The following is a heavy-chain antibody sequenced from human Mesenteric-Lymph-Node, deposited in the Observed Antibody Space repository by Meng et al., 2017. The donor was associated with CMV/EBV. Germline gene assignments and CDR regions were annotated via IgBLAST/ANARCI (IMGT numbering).Heavy chain of an antibody. CDR2: IYHSGDT. CDR3: ARTDPMSGEVFDI. D-gene: IGHD2-15*01. CDR1: GGSISRSNR. J-gene: IGHJ3*02. Sequence: SETLSLTCAVSGGSISRSNRWTWVRQPPGKRLEWIGEIYHSGDTNYNPSLNSRVTISVDRSRNQFSLKVKSVTAADTAVYYCARTDPMSGEVFDIWGQGTMVTVSS. V-gene: IGHV4-4*02.